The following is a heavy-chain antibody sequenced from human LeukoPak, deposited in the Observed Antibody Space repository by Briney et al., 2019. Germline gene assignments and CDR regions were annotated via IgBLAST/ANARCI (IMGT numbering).Heavy chain of an antibody. CDR3: AREVLHNSNWSFDY. V-gene: IGHV3-74*01. CDR1: GFTFSSYW. D-gene: IGHD6-13*01. CDR2: MNNDGSST. J-gene: IGHJ4*02. Sequence: PGGSLRLSCAASGFTFSSYWMHWVRQAPGKGLVWVSRMNNDGSSTIYADSVKGRFTISRDNAKNTLYLQMNSLRAEDTAVYYCAREVLHNSNWSFDYWGQGTLVTVSS.